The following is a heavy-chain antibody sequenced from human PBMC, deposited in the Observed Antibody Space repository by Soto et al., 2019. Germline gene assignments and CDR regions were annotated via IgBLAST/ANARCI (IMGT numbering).Heavy chain of an antibody. CDR1: GFTVSSNY. CDR3: ARDFVVGGPTINYYYGMDV. J-gene: IGHJ6*02. Sequence: GGSLRLSCAASGFTVSSNYMSWVRQAPGKGLEWISIIYSAGNTCYADSVKGGFTISRDNSKNTLYLQMNSLGAEDTAVYYCARDFVVGGPTINYYYGMDVWGQGTTVTVSS. CDR2: IYSAGNT. D-gene: IGHD1-26*01. V-gene: IGHV3-66*01.